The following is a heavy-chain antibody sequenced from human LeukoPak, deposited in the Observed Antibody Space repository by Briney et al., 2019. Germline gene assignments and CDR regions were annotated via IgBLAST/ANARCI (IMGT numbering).Heavy chain of an antibody. CDR1: GYTFTGYY. J-gene: IGHJ5*02. CDR3: ACSSTGAWFDP. D-gene: IGHD2-2*01. CDR2: INPNSGDT. Sequence: RASVKVSCKASGYTFTGYYMHWVRQAPGQGLEWMGWINPNSGDTNYAQKFQGRVTMIRDTSISTAYMELSRLRSDDTAVYYCACSSTGAWFDPWGQGTLVTVSS. V-gene: IGHV1-2*02.